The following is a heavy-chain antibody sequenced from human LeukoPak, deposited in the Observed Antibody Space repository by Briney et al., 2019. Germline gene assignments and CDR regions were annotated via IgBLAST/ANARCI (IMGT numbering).Heavy chain of an antibody. CDR3: ARDYTNWNSNTLFDP. CDR2: INPNSGGT. V-gene: IGHV1-2*02. CDR1: GYTFTGYY. J-gene: IGHJ5*02. Sequence: GASVKVSCKASGYTFTGYYMHWVRQAPGQGLEWMGWINPNSGGTNYAQKFQGRVTMTRDTSISTAYMELSRLRSDDTAVYYCARDYTNWNSNTLFDPWGQGTLVTVSS. D-gene: IGHD1-1*01.